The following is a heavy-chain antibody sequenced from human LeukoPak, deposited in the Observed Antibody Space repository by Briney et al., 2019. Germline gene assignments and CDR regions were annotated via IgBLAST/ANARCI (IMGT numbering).Heavy chain of an antibody. Sequence: PGGSLRLSCAASGFDFSGYAMSWVRQAPGKGLEWVSDIGSDGSTHHAESVKGRFAISRDNSKSTLYLQMNSLRAEDAAVYYCASSAPSDIWGRGTMVTVSS. CDR1: GFDFSGYA. J-gene: IGHJ3*02. CDR3: ASSAPSDI. CDR2: IGSDGST. V-gene: IGHV3-23*01.